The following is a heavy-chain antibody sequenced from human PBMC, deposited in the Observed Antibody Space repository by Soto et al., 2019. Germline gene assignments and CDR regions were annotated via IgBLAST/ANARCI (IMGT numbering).Heavy chain of an antibody. CDR3: ARYMKSGYYFDY. V-gene: IGHV1-2*04. D-gene: IGHD1-20*01. Sequence: ASVKVSCKASGYTFTGYYTHWVRQVPGQGLEWMGWINPNSGGTNYARKFQGWVTMTRDTSISTAYMELSRLRSDDTAVYYCARYMKSGYYFDYWGQGTLVTVSS. CDR2: INPNSGGT. J-gene: IGHJ4*02. CDR1: GYTFTGYY.